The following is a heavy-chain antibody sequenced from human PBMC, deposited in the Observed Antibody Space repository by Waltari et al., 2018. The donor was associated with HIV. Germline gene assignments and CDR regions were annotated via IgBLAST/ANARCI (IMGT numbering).Heavy chain of an antibody. V-gene: IGHV4-34*02. CDR1: AGSLSGYY. D-gene: IGHD1-26*01. CDR3: AWYSGRLTKDWFAP. Sequence: QVQIQQWGAGLLKSSETLSLTSAVYAGSLSGYYWHWIRKPPGKGLEWIGEVSHNGNTNDTPSLKTGATSPLETPNNQFSLKIRLKTAADEGVYFCAWYSGRLTKDWFAPWGQGTLVSVSP. CDR2: VSHNGNT. J-gene: IGHJ5*02.